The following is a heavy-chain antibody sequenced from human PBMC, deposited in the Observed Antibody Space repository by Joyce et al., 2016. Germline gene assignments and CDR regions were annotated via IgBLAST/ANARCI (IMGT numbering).Heavy chain of an antibody. V-gene: IGHV4-59*01. Sequence: QVQLQESGPGLVKPSETLSLTCTVSSGSISSYHWSCIRQPPGKGLEWNGYISYNGSTYYNPSLKSRVTISVDTSKNQFSLKLSSVTAADTAVYYCARAPENYSASSGYYFDYWGQGTLVTVSS. D-gene: IGHD3-22*01. J-gene: IGHJ4*02. CDR1: SGSISSYH. CDR3: ARAPENYSASSGYYFDY. CDR2: ISYNGST.